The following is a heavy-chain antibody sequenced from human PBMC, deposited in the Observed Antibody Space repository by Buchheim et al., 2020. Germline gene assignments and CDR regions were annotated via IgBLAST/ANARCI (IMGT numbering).Heavy chain of an antibody. V-gene: IGHV3-48*03. CDR3: ARRVSYYGMDV. CDR2: INTGGSIM. J-gene: IGHJ6*02. Sequence: VQLVDSGGGLAQPGGSLRLSCAASGFTFSSYEMSWVRQAPGKGLEWISRINTGGSIMYYADSVKGRFTISRDTAKNSVFLQMNSLRVEDTAVYYCARRVSYYGMDVWGQGTT. CDR1: GFTFSSYE.